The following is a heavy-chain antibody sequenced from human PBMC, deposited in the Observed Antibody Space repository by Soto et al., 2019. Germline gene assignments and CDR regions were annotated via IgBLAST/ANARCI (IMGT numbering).Heavy chain of an antibody. Sequence: EVQLVESGGGLVQPGGSLRLSCAASGFTFSSYWMSWVRQAPGKGLEWVANIKQDGSEKYYVDSVKGRFTISRDNAKNSLYLQMNSRRAEDTAVYYCARCDQDIPDYYYGMDVWGQGTTVTVSS. CDR1: GFTFSSYW. CDR2: IKQDGSEK. V-gene: IGHV3-7*01. CDR3: ARCDQDIPDYYYGMDV. J-gene: IGHJ6*02. D-gene: IGHD2-15*01.